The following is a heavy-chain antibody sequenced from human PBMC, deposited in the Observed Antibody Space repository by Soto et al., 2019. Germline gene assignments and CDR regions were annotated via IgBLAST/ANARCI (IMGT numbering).Heavy chain of an antibody. CDR2: INHSGST. CDR3: ARNGKVDYDILTGYLARYYYYMDV. J-gene: IGHJ6*03. D-gene: IGHD3-9*01. V-gene: IGHV4-34*01. Sequence: PSETLSLTCAVYGGSFSGYYWSWIRQPPGKGLEWIGEINHSGSTNYNPSLKSRVTISVDTSKNQFSLKLSSVTAADTAVYYCARNGKVDYDILTGYLARYYYYMDVWGKGTTVTVSS. CDR1: GGSFSGYY.